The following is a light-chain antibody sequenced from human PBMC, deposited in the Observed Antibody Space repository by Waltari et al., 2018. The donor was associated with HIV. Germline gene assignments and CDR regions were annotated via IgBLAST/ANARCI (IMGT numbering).Light chain of an antibody. CDR3: SSYTSSSTWV. CDR2: EVF. V-gene: IGLV2-14*01. J-gene: IGLJ3*02. CDR1: RSDVGGYNF. Sequence: QSALTQPASVSASPGQSITISCTGTRSDVGGYNFVSWYQQHPGKAPHLMLFEVFHRPSGVSNRFSGFKSANTASLTIAGLQAEDEAYYYCSSYTSSSTWVFGGGTKLTVL.